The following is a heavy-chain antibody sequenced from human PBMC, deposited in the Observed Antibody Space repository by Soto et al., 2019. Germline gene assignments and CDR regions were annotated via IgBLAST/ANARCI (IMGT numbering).Heavy chain of an antibody. D-gene: IGHD2-2*01. CDR3: ARGSRKGYCSSTSCRYYYYYYMDV. J-gene: IGHJ6*03. V-gene: IGHV5-51*01. CDR2: IYPGDSDT. Sequence: GESLKISCKGSGYSFTSYWIGWVRQMPGKGLEWMGIIYPGDSDTRYSPSFQGQVTISADKSISTAYLQWSSLKASDTAMYYCARGSRKGYCSSTSCRYYYYYYMDVWGKGTTVTVSS. CDR1: GYSFTSYW.